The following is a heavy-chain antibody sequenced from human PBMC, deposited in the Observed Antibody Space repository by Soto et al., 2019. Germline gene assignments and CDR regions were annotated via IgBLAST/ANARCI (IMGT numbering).Heavy chain of an antibody. J-gene: IGHJ4*02. CDR1: GFTSSNYC. V-gene: IGHV3-74*01. CDR2: INSDGSST. Sequence: GGSLTLCCAPSGFTSSNYCRDWVRQAPGKGLVWVSRINSDGSSTAYADAVKGRLTISRDNAKNTQYLQMNSLRAEDTAVYYCASSLLTPFAYWGQGTLVTVSS. D-gene: IGHD7-27*01. CDR3: ASSLLTPFAY.